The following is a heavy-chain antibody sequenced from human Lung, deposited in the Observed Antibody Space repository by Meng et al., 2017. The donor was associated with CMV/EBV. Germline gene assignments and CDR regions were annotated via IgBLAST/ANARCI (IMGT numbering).Heavy chain of an antibody. V-gene: IGHV3-21*01. J-gene: IGHJ4*02. CDR3: ARDLRNPPTSFGGVRTHVRYFDS. Sequence: GGSLRLXXAASGFTFSSYSMNWVRQAPGKGLEWVSSISSNSSYRYYADSVKGRFTVSRDNAKNSLNLQMNSLRAEDTAVYYCARDLRNPPTSFGGVRTHVRYFDSWGQGTXVTVSS. D-gene: IGHD3-3*01. CDR1: GFTFSSYS. CDR2: ISSNSSYR.